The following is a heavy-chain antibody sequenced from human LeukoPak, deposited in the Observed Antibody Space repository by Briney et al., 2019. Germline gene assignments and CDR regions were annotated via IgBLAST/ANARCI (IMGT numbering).Heavy chain of an antibody. D-gene: IGHD3-3*01. V-gene: IGHV1-18*01. CDR2: FSPYNGKT. CDR1: GYTFSSYG. J-gene: IGHJ6*03. Sequence: ASVKVSCKASGYTFSSYGISWVRQAPGQGLEWMGWFSPYNGKTDHAQKLQGRVTMTTDTSTNTASVKLWSLTSDDTAVYYCARVVLRSIFGVPKDYLYIDVWGTGTTVTVSS. CDR3: ARVVLRSIFGVPKDYLYIDV.